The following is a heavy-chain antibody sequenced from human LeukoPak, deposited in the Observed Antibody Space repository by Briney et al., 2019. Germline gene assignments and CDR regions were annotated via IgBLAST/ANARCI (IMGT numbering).Heavy chain of an antibody. CDR3: ASAEFGSSWYWFDP. CDR1: GYTFTSYG. D-gene: IGHD6-13*01. V-gene: IGHV1-18*01. J-gene: IGHJ5*02. CDR2: ISAYNGNT. Sequence: GASVKVSCKASGYTFTSYGISWVRQAPGQGLEWMGWISAYNGNTNYAQKLQGRVTMTTDTSTSKAYVQLRSLRSDDTAVYYCASAEFGSSWYWFDPWGQGTLVTVSS.